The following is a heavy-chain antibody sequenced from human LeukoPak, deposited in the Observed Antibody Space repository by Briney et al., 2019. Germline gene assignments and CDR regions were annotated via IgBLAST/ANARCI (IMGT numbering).Heavy chain of an antibody. V-gene: IGHV4-34*01. D-gene: IGHD6-19*01. J-gene: IGHJ4*02. CDR3: ARDRQWLPLGY. CDR1: GGSFSGYY. CDR2: INHSGSN. Sequence: SESLSLTCAVYGGSFSGYYWSWIRQPPGKGLEWIGEINHSGSNNYNPSLKCRVTISVDTSKNQFSLKLSSVTAADTAVYYCARDRQWLPLGYWGQGTRVTVSS.